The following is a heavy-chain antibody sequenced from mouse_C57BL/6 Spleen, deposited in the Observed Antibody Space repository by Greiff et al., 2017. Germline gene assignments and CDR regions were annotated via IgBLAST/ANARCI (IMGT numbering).Heavy chain of an antibody. CDR2: IYPGDGDT. Sequence: VQLQQSGPELVKPGASVKISCKASGYAFSSSWMHWVKQRPGKGLEWIGRIYPGDGDTNYNGKFKGKATLTADKSSSTAYMQLSSLTSEDSAVYFCARGGYSKRGAMDYWGQGTSVTVSS. CDR3: ARGGYSKRGAMDY. V-gene: IGHV1-82*01. J-gene: IGHJ4*01. CDR1: GYAFSSSW. D-gene: IGHD2-5*01.